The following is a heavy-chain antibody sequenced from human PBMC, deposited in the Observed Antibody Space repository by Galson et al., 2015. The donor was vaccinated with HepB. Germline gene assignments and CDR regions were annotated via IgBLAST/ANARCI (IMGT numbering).Heavy chain of an antibody. CDR2: IIPILGIA. D-gene: IGHD4-17*01. J-gene: IGHJ4*02. V-gene: IGHV1-69*02. Sequence: SVKVSCKASGGTFSSYTISWVRQAPGQGLEWMGRIIPILGIANYAQKFQGRVTITADKSTSTAYMELSSLRSEDTAVYYCARATVTTAGFDYWGQGALVTVSS. CDR1: GGTFSSYT. CDR3: ARATVTTAGFDY.